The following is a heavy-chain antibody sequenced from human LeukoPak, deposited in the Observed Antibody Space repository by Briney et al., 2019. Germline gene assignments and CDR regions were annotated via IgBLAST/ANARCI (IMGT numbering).Heavy chain of an antibody. CDR2: ISGRGGST. CDR3: AKPYYYDSSGYEHDAFDI. J-gene: IGHJ3*02. D-gene: IGHD3-22*01. V-gene: IGHV3-23*01. CDR1: GFTFSSYA. Sequence: GGSLRLSCAASGFTFSSYAMSGVRQAPGKGPEWVSAISGRGGSTYYADSVKGRFTISRDNSKNTLYLQMNSLRAEDTAVYYCAKPYYYDSSGYEHDAFDIWGQGTMVTVSS.